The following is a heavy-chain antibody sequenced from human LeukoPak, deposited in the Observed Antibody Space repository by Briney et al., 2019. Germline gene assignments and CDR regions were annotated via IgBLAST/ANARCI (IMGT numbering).Heavy chain of an antibody. J-gene: IGHJ5*01. D-gene: IGHD6-6*01. CDR3: ARHKRASSTDWFDS. CDR1: GGSISSDY. V-gene: IGHV4-59*08. CDR2: YYSGTT. Sequence: KPSETLSLTCTVSGGSISSDYWSWIRQPPGKGLEWIGIYYSGTTKHNPSLKSRVTISVDTSKNQFSLKLSSVTAADTAMYYCARHKRASSTDWFDSWGQGTLVTVSA.